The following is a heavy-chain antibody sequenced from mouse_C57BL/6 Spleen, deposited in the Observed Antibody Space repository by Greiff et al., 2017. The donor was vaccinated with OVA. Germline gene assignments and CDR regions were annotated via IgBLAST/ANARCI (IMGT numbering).Heavy chain of an antibody. D-gene: IGHD2-4*01. CDR2: IDPSDSYT. J-gene: IGHJ2*01. CDR1: GYTFTSYW. Sequence: QVQLQQPGAELVRPGTSVKLSCKASGYTFTSYWMHWVKQRPGQGLEWIGVIDPSDSYTNYNQKFKGKATLTVDTSSSTAYMQLSSLTSEDSAVYYCARNIYYDYDGEYYFDYWGQGTTLTVSS. CDR3: ARNIYYDYDGEYYFDY. V-gene: IGHV1-59*01.